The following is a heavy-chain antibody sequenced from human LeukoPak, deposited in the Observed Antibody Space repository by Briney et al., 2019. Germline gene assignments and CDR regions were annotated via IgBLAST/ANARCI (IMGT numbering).Heavy chain of an antibody. V-gene: IGHV1-18*01. CDR1: GYTVTNYG. CDR3: ARDRRSSSSNSILFDY. J-gene: IGHJ4*02. CDR2: IGADNGNT. Sequence: ASVKVSCKASGYTVTNYGVSWVRQAPGQGLEWMGWIGADNGNTNDAEKLQGRVTMTTDTSTSTAYMELRGLRSDDTAVYYCARDRRSSSSNSILFDYSGQGTVFTVSS. D-gene: IGHD6-6*01.